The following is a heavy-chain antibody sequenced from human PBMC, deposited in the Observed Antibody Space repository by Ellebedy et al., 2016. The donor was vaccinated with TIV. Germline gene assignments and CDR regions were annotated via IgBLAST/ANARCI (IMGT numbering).Heavy chain of an antibody. J-gene: IGHJ4*02. Sequence: AASVKVSCKASGYTFTSDLIHWVRQAPGQGLEWLGAVNPSNGGTVYAQKFQGRVTMTRDTSASTVYLELSSLRSEDTAVYYCAREGGVYFFDYWGQGTLVTVSS. CDR3: AREGGVYFFDY. D-gene: IGHD2-8*02. CDR1: GYTFTSDL. CDR2: VNPSNGGT. V-gene: IGHV1-46*01.